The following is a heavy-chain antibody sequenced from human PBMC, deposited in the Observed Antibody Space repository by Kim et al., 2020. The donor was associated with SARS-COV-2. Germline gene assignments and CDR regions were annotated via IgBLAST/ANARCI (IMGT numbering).Heavy chain of an antibody. D-gene: IGHD2-2*01. CDR1: GGSVSSGSYY. CDR2: IYSSGST. J-gene: IGHJ6*02. CDR3: AREGAYCSSTSCYWGNYYYGLDV. V-gene: IGHV4-61*01. Sequence: SETLSLTCTVPGGSVSSGSYYWSWIRQPQGKGLEWIGYIYSSGSTNYNPSLKSRVTISVDTSKNQFSLKLSPVTAADTAVYYCAREGAYCSSTSCYWGNYYYGLDVRGQGTTVTVS.